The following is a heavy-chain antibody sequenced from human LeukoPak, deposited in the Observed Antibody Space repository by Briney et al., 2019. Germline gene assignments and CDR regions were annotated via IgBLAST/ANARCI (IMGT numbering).Heavy chain of an antibody. Sequence: GGSLRLSCAASGFTFSSYAMSWVRQAPGKGLEWVSAISGSGGSTYYADSVKGRFTISRDNSKNTLYLQMNSLRAEDTAVYYCARDQRYCTNGVCYRPFDYWGQGTLVTVSS. V-gene: IGHV3-23*01. CDR1: GFTFSSYA. CDR3: ARDQRYCTNGVCYRPFDY. CDR2: ISGSGGST. J-gene: IGHJ4*02. D-gene: IGHD2-8*01.